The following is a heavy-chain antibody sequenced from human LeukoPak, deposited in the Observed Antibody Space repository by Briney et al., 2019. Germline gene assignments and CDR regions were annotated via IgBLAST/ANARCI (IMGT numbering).Heavy chain of an antibody. CDR3: ARGGSWFGELAGWFDP. D-gene: IGHD3-10*01. CDR1: GGSISSYY. CDR2: IYYSGST. J-gene: IGHJ5*02. Sequence: PSETLSLTCTVPGGSISSYYWSWIRQPPGKGLEWIGYIYYSGSTNYNPSLKSRVTISVDTSKNQFSLKLSSVTAADTAVYYCARGGSWFGELAGWFDPWGQGTLVTVSS. V-gene: IGHV4-59*01.